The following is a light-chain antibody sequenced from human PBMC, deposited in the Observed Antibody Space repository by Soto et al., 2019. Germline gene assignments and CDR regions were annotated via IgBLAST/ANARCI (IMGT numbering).Light chain of an antibody. J-gene: IGLJ2*01. V-gene: IGLV2-14*03. CDR1: SSDVGGYNY. CDR3: SSYTSSSTLVV. Sequence: QSVLTQPASVSGSPGQSITISCTGTSSDVGGYNYVSWYQQHPGKAPKLMIYAVSNRPSGVSDRFSGSKSGNTAFLTISGLQPEDEADYYCSSYTSSSTLVVFGGGTQLTVL. CDR2: AVS.